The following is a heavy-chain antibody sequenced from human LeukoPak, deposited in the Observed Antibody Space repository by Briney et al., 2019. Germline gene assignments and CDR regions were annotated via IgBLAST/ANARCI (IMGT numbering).Heavy chain of an antibody. Sequence: PGGSLRLSCAASGFTFSDSAMPWVRQASGKGLEWVGRIRSKANSYATAYAASVKGRFTISRDDSKNTAYLQMNSLKTEDTAVYYCTRHPSLGIFGGNYYYGMDVWGQGTTVTVSS. J-gene: IGHJ6*02. CDR2: IRSKANSYAT. CDR3: TRHPSLGIFGGNYYYGMDV. V-gene: IGHV3-73*01. CDR1: GFTFSDSA. D-gene: IGHD3-10*02.